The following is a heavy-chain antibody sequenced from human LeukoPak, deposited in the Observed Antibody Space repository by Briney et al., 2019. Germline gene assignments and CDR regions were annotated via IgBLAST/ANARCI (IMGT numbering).Heavy chain of an antibody. CDR3: ARTPLLVGATTAPDY. CDR2: ISAYNGNT. CDR1: GYTFTSYG. D-gene: IGHD1-26*01. Sequence: ASVKVSCKASGYTFTSYGISWVRQAPGQGLEWMGWISAYNGNTNYAQKLQGRVTMTTDTSTSTAYMELRSLRSDDTAVYYCARTPLLVGATTAPDYWGQGTLVTVSS. V-gene: IGHV1-18*01. J-gene: IGHJ4*02.